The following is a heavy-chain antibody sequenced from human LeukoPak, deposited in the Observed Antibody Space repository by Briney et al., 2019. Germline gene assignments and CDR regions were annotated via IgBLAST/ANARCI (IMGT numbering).Heavy chain of an antibody. CDR1: GGSISSYY. V-gene: IGHV4-59*01. D-gene: IGHD3-10*01. CDR3: ARQVGRKDAFDI. Sequence: PSETLSLTCTVSGGSISSYYWSWIRQPPGKGLEWIGYIYYSGSTNYNPSLKSRVTISVDTSKNQFSLKLSSVTAADTAVYYCARQVGRKDAFDIWGQGTMVTVSS. J-gene: IGHJ3*02. CDR2: IYYSGST.